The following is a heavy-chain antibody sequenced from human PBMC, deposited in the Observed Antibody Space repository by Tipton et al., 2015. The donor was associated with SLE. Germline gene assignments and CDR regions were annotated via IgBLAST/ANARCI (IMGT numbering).Heavy chain of an antibody. CDR3: AKARSGSPHYYYYGMDV. J-gene: IGHJ6*02. CDR1: GFTFSSYG. Sequence: SLRLSCAASGFTFSSYGMHWVRQAPGKGLEWVAVISYDGSNKYYADSVKGRFTISRDNSKNTLYLQMNSLRAEDTAVYYCAKARSGSPHYYYYGMDVWGQGTTVPVSS. CDR2: ISYDGSNK. D-gene: IGHD3-3*01. V-gene: IGHV3-30*18.